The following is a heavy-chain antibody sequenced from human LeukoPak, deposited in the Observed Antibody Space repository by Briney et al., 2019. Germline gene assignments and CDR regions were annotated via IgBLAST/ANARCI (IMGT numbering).Heavy chain of an antibody. V-gene: IGHV3-7*01. CDR2: INPDGRDT. Sequence: PGGSLRLSCAASGFTFSSYWMHWVRQAPGKGLEWVAHINPDGRDTYYVDSVKGRFTISRDNAQNSMCLQMNSLRVEDTAVYYCTSWGDTTAEYFQRWGQGTLVTVSS. CDR3: TSWGDTTAEYFQR. J-gene: IGHJ1*01. CDR1: GFTFSSYW. D-gene: IGHD2-21*02.